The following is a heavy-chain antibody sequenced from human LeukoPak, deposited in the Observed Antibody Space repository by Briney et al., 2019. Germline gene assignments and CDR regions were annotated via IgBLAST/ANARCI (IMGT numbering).Heavy chain of an antibody. CDR1: GGSISSSSFY. D-gene: IGHD1-1*01. J-gene: IGHJ3*02. CDR3: ARQMYNWNDYAFDI. Sequence: SETLSLTCTVSGGSISSSSFYWGWIRQPPGKGLEWIGSIYYSGSTYYNPSRKSRVTISVDTSKNQFSLKLSSVTAADTAVYYCARQMYNWNDYAFDIWGRGTMVTVSS. V-gene: IGHV4-39*01. CDR2: IYYSGST.